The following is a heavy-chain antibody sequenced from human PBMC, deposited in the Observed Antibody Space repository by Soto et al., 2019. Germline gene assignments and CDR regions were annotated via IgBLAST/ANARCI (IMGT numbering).Heavy chain of an antibody. J-gene: IGHJ4*02. Sequence: EVQLVESGGGLVQPGGSLRLSCAAAGFTFSNYWMSWVRQAPGKGLEWVANIKQGGSEKYYVDSVKGRFTISRDNAKNSLYLQMSSLRAEDTAVYYCAISGDCSGPNCYAGFDYWGQGTLVTVSS. D-gene: IGHD2-2*01. CDR3: AISGDCSGPNCYAGFDY. CDR1: GFTFSNYW. CDR2: IKQGGSEK. V-gene: IGHV3-7*05.